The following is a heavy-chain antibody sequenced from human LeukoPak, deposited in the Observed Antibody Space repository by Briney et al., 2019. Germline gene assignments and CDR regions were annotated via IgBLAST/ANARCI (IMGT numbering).Heavy chain of an antibody. CDR2: TSGSGGST. CDR1: GFTSSSFA. J-gene: IGHJ4*02. V-gene: IGHV3-23*01. Sequence: PGGSLRLSCAASGFTSSSFAMTWVRQAPGKGLEWVSATSGSGGSTYYADSVKGRFTISRDNSKNALYLLMGSLRPEDTAIYYCAKHFDSSGRPRAGFDHWGQGTLVTVSS. CDR3: AKHFDSSGRPRAGFDH. D-gene: IGHD3-22*01.